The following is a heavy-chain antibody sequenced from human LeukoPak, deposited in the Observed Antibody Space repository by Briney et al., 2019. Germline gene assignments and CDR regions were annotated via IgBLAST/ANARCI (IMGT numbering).Heavy chain of an antibody. Sequence: ASVKVSCKASGYTFTSYGISWVRQAPGQGLEWMGIINPSGGSTSYAQKFQGRVTMTGDTSTSTVYMELSSLRSEDTAVYYCASLAAAGTRFGYAFDIWGQGTMVTVSS. D-gene: IGHD6-13*01. CDR3: ASLAAAGTRFGYAFDI. J-gene: IGHJ3*02. CDR1: GYTFTSYG. V-gene: IGHV1-46*01. CDR2: INPSGGST.